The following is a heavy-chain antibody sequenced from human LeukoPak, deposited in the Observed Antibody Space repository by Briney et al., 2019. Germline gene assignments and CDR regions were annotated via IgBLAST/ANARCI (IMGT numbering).Heavy chain of an antibody. Sequence: GGSLRLSCAASGFTFSSYAMSWVRHAPGKGLEWVSAISGSGGSTYYADSVKGRFTISRDNSKNTLYLQMNSLRAEDTAIYYCAKDFPCYYDSSGYGAFFDYWGQGTLVTVSS. V-gene: IGHV3-23*01. J-gene: IGHJ4*02. CDR1: GFTFSSYA. CDR2: ISGSGGST. CDR3: AKDFPCYYDSSGYGAFFDY. D-gene: IGHD3-22*01.